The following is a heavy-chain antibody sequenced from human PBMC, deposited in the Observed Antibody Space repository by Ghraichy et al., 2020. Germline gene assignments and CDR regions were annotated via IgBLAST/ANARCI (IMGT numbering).Heavy chain of an antibody. CDR1: GGSISSGGYY. CDR2: IYYSGST. D-gene: IGHD4-17*01. CDR3: ARDLDGDYAEASGYYGMDV. V-gene: IGHV4-31*03. J-gene: IGHJ6*02. Sequence: SETLSLTCTVSGGSISSGGYYWSWIRQHPGKGLEWIGYIYYSGSTYYNPSLKSRVTISVDTSKNQFSLKLSSVTAADTAVYYCARDLDGDYAEASGYYGMDVWGQGTTVTVSS.